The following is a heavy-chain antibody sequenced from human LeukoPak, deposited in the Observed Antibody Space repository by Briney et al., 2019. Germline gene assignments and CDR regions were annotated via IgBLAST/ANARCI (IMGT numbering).Heavy chain of an antibody. V-gene: IGHV1-2*06. CDR2: INPNSGGT. Sequence: ASVKVSCKASGYTFTGYYMHWVRQAPGQGLEWMGRINPNSGGTNYAQKFQGRVTMTRDTSISTAYMELSRLRSDDTAVYYCARGRVAANNYYYYYYMDVWGKGTTVTVSS. CDR1: GYTFTGYY. D-gene: IGHD2-15*01. CDR3: ARGRVAANNYYYYYYMDV. J-gene: IGHJ6*03.